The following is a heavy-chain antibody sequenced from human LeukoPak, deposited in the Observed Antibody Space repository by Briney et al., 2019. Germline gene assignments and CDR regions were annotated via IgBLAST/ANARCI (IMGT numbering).Heavy chain of an antibody. CDR3: ARVQYQLLFEGNWFDP. J-gene: IGHJ5*02. Sequence: ASVKVSCKASGYTFSGYYIHWVRQAPGQGLEWMGWINPNSGDTHYAQKFQGRVTMTRDTSSSTRYMDLNSLISDDTAVYNSARVQYQLLFEGNWFDPWGQGTLVTVSS. CDR1: GYTFSGYY. CDR2: INPNSGDT. D-gene: IGHD2-2*01. V-gene: IGHV1-2*02.